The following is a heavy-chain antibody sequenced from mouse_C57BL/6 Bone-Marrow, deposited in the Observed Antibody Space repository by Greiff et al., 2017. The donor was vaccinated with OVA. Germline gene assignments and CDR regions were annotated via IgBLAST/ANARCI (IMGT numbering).Heavy chain of an antibody. D-gene: IGHD1-1*01. V-gene: IGHV2-5*01. CDR2: IWRGGST. CDR3: AKYARIYYYLDY. J-gene: IGHJ2*01. CDR1: GFSLTSYG. Sequence: QVQLQQSGPGLVQPSQSLSITCTVSGFSLTSYGVHWVRQSPGKGLEWLGVIWRGGSTDYNAAFMSRLSITKDNSKRQVFFKMNSLQAYDTAIYFCAKYARIYYYLDYWGQGNTLTVSS.